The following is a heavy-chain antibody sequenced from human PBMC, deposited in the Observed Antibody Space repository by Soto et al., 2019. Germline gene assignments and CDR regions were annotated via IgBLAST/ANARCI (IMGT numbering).Heavy chain of an antibody. D-gene: IGHD6-19*01. CDR1: GYTFTGYY. V-gene: IGHV1-2*02. Sequence: GASVKVACKASGYTFTGYYMHWVRQAPGQGLEWMGWINPNSGGTNYAQKFQGRVTMTRDTSISTAYMELSRLRSDDTAVYYWARDDGSGWNNFDDWGQGSLVRVCS. CDR3: ARDDGSGWNNFDD. J-gene: IGHJ4*02. CDR2: INPNSGGT.